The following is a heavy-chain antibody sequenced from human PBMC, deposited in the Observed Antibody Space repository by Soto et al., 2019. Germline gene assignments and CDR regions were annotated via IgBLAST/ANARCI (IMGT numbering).Heavy chain of an antibody. CDR2: ISGYNGNT. CDR1: GYTFTSYG. V-gene: IGHV1-18*04. Sequence: ASVKVSCKASGYTFTSYGISWVRQAPGQGLEWMGWISGYNGNTNYAQKLQGRVTMTTDTSTSTAYMELRSLRSDDTAVYYCARRGGSCSGGSCPRVWFDTWGQGTLVTVSS. J-gene: IGHJ5*02. CDR3: ARRGGSCSGGSCPRVWFDT. D-gene: IGHD2-15*01.